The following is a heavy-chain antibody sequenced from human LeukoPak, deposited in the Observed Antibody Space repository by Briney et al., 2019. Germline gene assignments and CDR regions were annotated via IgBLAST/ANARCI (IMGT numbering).Heavy chain of an antibody. CDR3: ARAGQEWFGELGFDQ. D-gene: IGHD3-10*01. CDR2: IKQDGSEK. J-gene: IGHJ4*02. V-gene: IGHV3-7*01. CDR1: GFSFSRYW. Sequence: GGSLRLSCAASGFSFSRYWMSWVRQAPGKGLEWVANIKQDGSEKNYVESVKGRFTISRDNAKNSLYLQTNSLRAEDTAVYYCARAGQEWFGELGFDQWGQGTLVSVSS.